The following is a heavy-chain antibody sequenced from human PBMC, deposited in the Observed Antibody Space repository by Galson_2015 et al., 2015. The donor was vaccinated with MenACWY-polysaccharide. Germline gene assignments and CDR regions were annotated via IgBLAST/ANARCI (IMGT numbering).Heavy chain of an antibody. CDR2: INGDGNST. V-gene: IGHV3-74*01. CDR1: GFTFSRYW. D-gene: IGHD1-1*01. Sequence: SLRLSCAASGFTFSRYWMHWIRQAPGKWLVWVSRINGDGNSTNCADSVKGRFTISRDNAKNTLYLQMNSLRAEDTAVYYCTKDFDWNDGHWGQGTLVTVSS. J-gene: IGHJ4*02. CDR3: TKDFDWNDGH.